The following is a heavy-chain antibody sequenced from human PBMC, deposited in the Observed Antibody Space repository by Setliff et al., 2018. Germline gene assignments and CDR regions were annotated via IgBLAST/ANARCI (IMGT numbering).Heavy chain of an antibody. D-gene: IGHD3-16*01. V-gene: IGHV4-39*01. CDR3: ARLPNYVWGSPVDY. CDR2: IFYSGRP. Sequence: SETLSLTCTVSGASITNINYYWGLIRQPPGKGLEWIGSIFYSGRPFYNPSLKSRATISVDTSKNQFSLTLSSVTAADTAVYYCARLPNYVWGSPVDYWGQGTLVTVS. J-gene: IGHJ4*02. CDR1: GASITNINYY.